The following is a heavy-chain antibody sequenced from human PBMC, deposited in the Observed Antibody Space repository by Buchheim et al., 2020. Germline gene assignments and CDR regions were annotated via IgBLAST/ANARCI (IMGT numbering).Heavy chain of an antibody. J-gene: IGHJ5*02. CDR3: ARDRLGYCSGGSCYSNWFDP. CDR1: GGSISSGGYY. V-gene: IGHV4-31*03. D-gene: IGHD2-15*01. CDR2: IYYSGST. Sequence: QVQLQESGPGLVKPSQTLSLTCTVSGGSISSGGYYWSWIRQHPGKGLEWIGYIYYSGSTYYNPSLKSRVTLSVDTSKNQFSLKLSSVTAADTAVYYCARDRLGYCSGGSCYSNWFDPWGQGTL.